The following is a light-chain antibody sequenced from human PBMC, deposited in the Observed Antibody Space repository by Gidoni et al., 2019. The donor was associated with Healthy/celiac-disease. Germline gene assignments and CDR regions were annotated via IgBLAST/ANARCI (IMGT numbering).Light chain of an antibody. J-gene: IGLJ3*02. Sequence: QSVLTQPPSVSASPGQKVTISCSGSSSNIGNNYVSWYQQLPGTAPKLLIYDNNKRPSGIPDRFSGSKSGTSATLGSTGLQTEDEADYYCGTWDSSLSAEVFGGGTKLTVL. CDR1: SSNIGNNY. V-gene: IGLV1-51*01. CDR2: DNN. CDR3: GTWDSSLSAEV.